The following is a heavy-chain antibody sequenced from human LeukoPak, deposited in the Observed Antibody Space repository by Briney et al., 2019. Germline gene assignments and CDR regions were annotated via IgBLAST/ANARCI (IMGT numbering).Heavy chain of an antibody. V-gene: IGHV3-9*01. D-gene: IGHD2-15*01. CDR3: AKAMGKGWFPPYYYYGMDV. Sequence: GGSLRLSCAASGFTFDDYAMHWVRQAPGKGLEWVSGISWNSGSIGYADSVKGRFTISRDNAKNSLYLQMNSLRAEDTALYYCAKAMGKGWFPPYYYYGMDVWGQGTTVTVSS. J-gene: IGHJ6*02. CDR2: ISWNSGSI. CDR1: GFTFDDYA.